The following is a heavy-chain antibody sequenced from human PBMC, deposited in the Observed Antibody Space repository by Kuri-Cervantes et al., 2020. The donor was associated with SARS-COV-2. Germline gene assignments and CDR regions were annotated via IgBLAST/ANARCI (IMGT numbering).Heavy chain of an antibody. CDR1: VISLSQSGVG. J-gene: IGHJ3*02. Sequence: EPTQVTPTHSLTLSCTFSVISLSQSGVGVGWIRQPPGKALEWLALIYWDDDKRYSTSLNSRLTITKDTSKNQVVLTMTNMDPVDTATYYCAHRRLTIVPEVGFDIWGQGTMVTVSS. CDR2: IYWDDDK. D-gene: IGHD2-8*01. CDR3: AHRRLTIVPEVGFDI. V-gene: IGHV2-5*02.